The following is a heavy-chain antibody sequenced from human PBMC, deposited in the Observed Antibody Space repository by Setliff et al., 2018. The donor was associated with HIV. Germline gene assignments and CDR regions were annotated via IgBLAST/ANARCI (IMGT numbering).Heavy chain of an antibody. CDR2: IYPGDSET. CDR1: GYSFTSYW. J-gene: IGHJ6*03. V-gene: IGHV5-51*01. Sequence: HGESLKISCKGFGYSFTSYWIGWVRQMPGKGLEWMGIIYPGDSETRYSPSFQGQVTISADKSISTAYLQWSSLKASDNAMYYCARHLGLPDATDYMDVWGKGTTVTVSS. D-gene: IGHD2-2*01. CDR3: ARHLGLPDATDYMDV.